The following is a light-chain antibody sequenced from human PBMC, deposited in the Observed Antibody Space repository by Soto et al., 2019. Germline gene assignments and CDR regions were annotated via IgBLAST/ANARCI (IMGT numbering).Light chain of an antibody. Sequence: EIVLTQSPGTLSLSPGERATLSCRASQSVSSSYLAWYQQKSGQAPMLLIYGASSRATGIPDRFSGSGSGTDFTLTISRLEPEDFAAYYCQQYGSSPITFGQGTRLEIK. CDR2: GAS. J-gene: IGKJ5*01. V-gene: IGKV3-20*01. CDR1: QSVSSSY. CDR3: QQYGSSPIT.